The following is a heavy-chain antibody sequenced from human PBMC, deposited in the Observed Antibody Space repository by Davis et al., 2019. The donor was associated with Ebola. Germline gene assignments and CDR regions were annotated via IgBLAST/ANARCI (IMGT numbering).Heavy chain of an antibody. V-gene: IGHV3-30*18. D-gene: IGHD1-7*01. Sequence: PGGSLRLSCAASGFTFSSYGMHWVRQAPGKGLEWVAVISYDGSNKYYADSVKGRFTISRDNSKNTLYLQMNSLRAEDTAVYYCAKDRKKKGLELMGNYWGQGTLVTVSS. CDR3: AKDRKKKGLELMGNY. J-gene: IGHJ4*02. CDR2: ISYDGSNK. CDR1: GFTFSSYG.